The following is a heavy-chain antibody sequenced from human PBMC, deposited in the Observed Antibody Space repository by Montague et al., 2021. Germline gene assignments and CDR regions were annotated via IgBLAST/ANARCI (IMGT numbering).Heavy chain of an antibody. J-gene: IGHJ4*02. Sequence: SLRLSCAASGLSFDAYATHWARQTPGKGLEWASGISWNGNTIGYADSVKGRFTISRDIAKNSLYLEMNSLRVEDTALYYCVRGSRPWDQFDYWGQGTLVAVSS. CDR1: GLSFDAYA. D-gene: IGHD6-6*01. V-gene: IGHV3-9*01. CDR2: ISWNGNTI. CDR3: VRGSRPWDQFDY.